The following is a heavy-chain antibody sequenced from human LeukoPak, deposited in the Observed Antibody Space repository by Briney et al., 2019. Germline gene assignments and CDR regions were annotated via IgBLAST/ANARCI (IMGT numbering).Heavy chain of an antibody. D-gene: IGHD3/OR15-3a*01. J-gene: IGHJ4*02. Sequence: SETLSLPCTVSSDFINRDSWSWVRQPPGAGLEWIGNTPYRGTTNYNPSLKRRITMSVDTTKNQISLKLFSVTAADSAVYYCGRQLEGYGLAADYWGQGTLVTVSS. CDR3: GRQLEGYGLAADY. CDR2: TPYRGTT. V-gene: IGHV4-59*08. CDR1: SDFINRDS.